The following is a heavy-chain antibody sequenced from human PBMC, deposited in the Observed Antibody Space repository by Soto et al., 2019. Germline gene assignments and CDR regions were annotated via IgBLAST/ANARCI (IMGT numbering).Heavy chain of an antibody. D-gene: IGHD1-1*01. CDR3: ARDHWPRAPRFDA. CDR1: GYTFTSYY. J-gene: IGHJ5*02. CDR2: INPSGGST. Sequence: ASVKVSCKASGYTFTSYYMHWVRQAPGQGLEWMGIINPSGGSTSYAQKFQGRVTMTRDTSTSTVYMELSSLRSDDTAVYYCARDHWPRAPRFDAWGEGNPVPVSS. V-gene: IGHV1-46*01.